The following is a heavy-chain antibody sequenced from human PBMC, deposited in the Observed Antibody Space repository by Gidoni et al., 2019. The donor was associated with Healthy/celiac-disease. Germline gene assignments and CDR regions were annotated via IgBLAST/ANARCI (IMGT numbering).Heavy chain of an antibody. CDR1: GFTFSSYE. CDR3: ARDTPLPNMVRGVIYYYYGMDL. J-gene: IGHJ6*02. D-gene: IGHD3-10*01. Sequence: EVQLVESGGGLVQPGGSLRLSCAASGFTFSSYEMNWVRQAPGKGLEWVSYISSSGSTIYYADSVKGRFTISRDNAKNSLYLQMNSLRAEDTAVYYCARDTPLPNMVRGVIYYYYGMDLWGQGTTVTVSS. CDR2: ISSSGSTI. V-gene: IGHV3-48*03.